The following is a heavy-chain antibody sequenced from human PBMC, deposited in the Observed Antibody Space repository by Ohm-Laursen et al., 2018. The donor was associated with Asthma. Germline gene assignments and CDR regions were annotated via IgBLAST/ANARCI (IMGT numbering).Heavy chain of an antibody. CDR3: ARVPPPDSSGSYYFDY. J-gene: IGHJ4*02. V-gene: IGHV3-30-3*01. Sequence: SLRLSCSASGFTFRSYAMHWVRQAPGKGLEWVAVISYDGSNKYYADSVKGRFTISRDNSKNTLYLQMNSLRAEDTAVYYCARVPPPDSSGSYYFDYWGQGTLVTVSS. CDR1: GFTFRSYA. CDR2: ISYDGSNK. D-gene: IGHD3-22*01.